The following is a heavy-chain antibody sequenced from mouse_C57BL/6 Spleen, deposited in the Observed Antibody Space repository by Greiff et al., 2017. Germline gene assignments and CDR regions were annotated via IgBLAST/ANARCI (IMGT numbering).Heavy chain of an antibody. J-gene: IGHJ2*01. D-gene: IGHD2-2*01. V-gene: IGHV3-6*01. CDR3: AKYYGYDDWYYFDY. Sequence: ESGPGLVKPSQSLSLTCSVTGYSITSGYYWNWIRQFPGNKLEWMGYISYDGSNNYNPSLKNRISITRDTSKNQFFLKLNSVTTEDTATYYCAKYYGYDDWYYFDYWGQGTTLTVSS. CDR1: GYSITSGYY. CDR2: ISYDGSN.